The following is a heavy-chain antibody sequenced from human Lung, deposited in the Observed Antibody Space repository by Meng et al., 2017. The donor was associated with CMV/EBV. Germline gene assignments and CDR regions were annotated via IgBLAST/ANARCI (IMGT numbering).Heavy chain of an antibody. V-gene: IGHV3-30*02. D-gene: IGHD2-8*01. J-gene: IGHJ4*02. CDR1: GFTFSNYG. CDR2: IRDDGGKQ. CDR3: AGMVFAGDY. Sequence: GESLKISCSASGFTFSNYGMHLVRQAPGKGLEWVAFIRDDGGKQHHADSVKGRFTISRDNSKNTLSLQMNCLRAEDTAVYYCAGMVFAGDYWSQGTLVTVSS.